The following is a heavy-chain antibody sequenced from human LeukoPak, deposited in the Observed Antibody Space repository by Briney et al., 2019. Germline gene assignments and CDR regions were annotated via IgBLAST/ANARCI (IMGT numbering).Heavy chain of an antibody. CDR1: GFTFSSYG. CDR2: ISGSGGST. Sequence: HPGGSLRLSCAASGFTFSSYGMHWVRQAPGKGLEWVSAISGSGGSTYYADSVKGRFTISRDNSKNTLYLQMNSLRAEDTAVYYCAKGTTIFGVVIIGGFDYWGQGTLVTVSS. D-gene: IGHD3-3*01. CDR3: AKGTTIFGVVIIGGFDY. J-gene: IGHJ4*02. V-gene: IGHV3-23*01.